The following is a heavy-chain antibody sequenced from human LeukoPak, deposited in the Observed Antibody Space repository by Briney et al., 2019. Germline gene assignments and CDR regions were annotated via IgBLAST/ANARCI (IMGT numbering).Heavy chain of an antibody. J-gene: IGHJ4*02. CDR1: GFTFDDDT. CDR2: ITWKSHRT. V-gene: IGHV3-43*01. CDR3: ASEVGYRSLGY. D-gene: IGHD3-3*01. Sequence: PGGSLRLSCAPSGFTFDDDTMHWVRQTPGRGLEWVSFITWKSHRTHYADSVKGRFTVSRDNSKDSLYLQMNSLRTEDTGLYHCASEVGYRSLGYLGQGTLVTVSS.